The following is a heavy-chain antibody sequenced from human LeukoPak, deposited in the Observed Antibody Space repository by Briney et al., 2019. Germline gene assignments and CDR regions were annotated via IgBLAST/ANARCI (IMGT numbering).Heavy chain of an antibody. CDR1: GYTFTGYY. D-gene: IGHD3-3*02. CDR2: INPDTGGT. J-gene: IGHJ4*02. V-gene: IGHV1-2*02. CDR3: ARVMFGQSGFDY. Sequence: GASVKVSCKASGYTFTGYYLHWVRQAPGQGLGWMGWINPDTGGTYYAQKFQGRVTMTRDTSITTAYMDLSRLRSDDTAVYYCARVMFGQSGFDYWGQGTLLTVSS.